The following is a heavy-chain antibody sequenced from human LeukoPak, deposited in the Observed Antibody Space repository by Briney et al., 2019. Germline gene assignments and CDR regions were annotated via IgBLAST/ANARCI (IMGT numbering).Heavy chain of an antibody. CDR1: GGSISSGDYY. Sequence: SQTLSLTCTVSGGSISSGDYYWSWIRQPPGKGLEWIGYIYYSGSTYYNPSLKSRVTISVDTSKNQFSLKLSSVTAADTAVYYCARGVVVVAAHYFDYWDQGTLVTVSS. CDR3: ARGVVVVAAHYFDY. J-gene: IGHJ4*02. D-gene: IGHD2-15*01. V-gene: IGHV4-30-4*01. CDR2: IYYSGST.